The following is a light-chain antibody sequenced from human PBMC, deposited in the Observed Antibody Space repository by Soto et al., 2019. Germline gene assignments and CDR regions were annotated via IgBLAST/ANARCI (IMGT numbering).Light chain of an antibody. CDR3: QQYGSSPPALT. CDR1: QSVSSTY. V-gene: IGKV3-20*01. J-gene: IGKJ4*01. CDR2: GAS. Sequence: EIVLTQSPGTLSLSPGERATLSCRASQSVSSTYLAWYQQKPGQAPRLLIYGASSRATGIPDRFSDSGSGTDFTLTISRLEPEDFAVYWCQQYGSSPPALTFGGGTKVEIK.